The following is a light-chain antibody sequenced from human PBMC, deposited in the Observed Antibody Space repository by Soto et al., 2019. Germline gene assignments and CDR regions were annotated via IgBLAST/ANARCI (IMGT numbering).Light chain of an antibody. J-gene: IGLJ3*02. V-gene: IGLV1-51*01. CDR1: TYNIENNY. CDR3: GTWDSSLRARV. CDR2: DNN. Sequence: QSVLTQPPSVSAAPGQEVTISCSGNTYNIENNYVSWYHQFPGTAPNLLIYDNNKRPSGIPDRFSGSKSGTSATLDIAGLPTGDEADYYCGTWDSSLRARVFGGGTKLTVL.